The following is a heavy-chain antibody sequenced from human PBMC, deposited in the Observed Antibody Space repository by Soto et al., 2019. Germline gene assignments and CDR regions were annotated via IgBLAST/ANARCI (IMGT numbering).Heavy chain of an antibody. V-gene: IGHV3-73*01. J-gene: IGHJ4*02. CDR3: AKATISGLVRSSLDY. Sequence: PVGSLRLSCVASEFTFRNYWMHWVRQASGKGLEWVGRIRSKANSYATAYAASVKGRFTISRDDSKNTLFLQMNSLRAEDTAVYYCAKATISGLVRSSLDYWGQGTPVTVSS. CDR2: IRSKANSYAT. D-gene: IGHD3-3*01. CDR1: EFTFRNYW.